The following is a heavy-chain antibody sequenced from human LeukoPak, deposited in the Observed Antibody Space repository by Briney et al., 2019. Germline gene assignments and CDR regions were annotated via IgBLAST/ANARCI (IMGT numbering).Heavy chain of an antibody. J-gene: IGHJ4*02. V-gene: IGHV3-48*03. CDR3: ASSSWYALDY. Sequence: GGSLRLSCAASGFTFSSYEMNWVRQAPGKGLGWISYISSSGSTMYYADSVKGRFTISRDNAKSSLYLQMNSLRAEDTAIYYCASSSWYALDYWGQGTLVTVSS. D-gene: IGHD6-13*01. CDR2: ISSSGSTM. CDR1: GFTFSSYE.